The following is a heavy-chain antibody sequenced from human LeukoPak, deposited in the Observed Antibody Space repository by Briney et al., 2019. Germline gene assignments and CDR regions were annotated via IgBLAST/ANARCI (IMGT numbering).Heavy chain of an antibody. CDR3: ARVAARGTIFGVVTDDAFDI. V-gene: IGHV1-69*13. D-gene: IGHD3-3*01. J-gene: IGHJ3*02. CDR2: IIPIFGTA. CDR1: GGTFSSYA. Sequence: GASVKISCKASGGTFSSYAISWVRQAPGQGLEWMGGIIPIFGTANYEQKFQGRVTITADESTSTAYMELSSLRSEDTAVYYCARVAARGTIFGVVTDDAFDIWGQGTMVTVSS.